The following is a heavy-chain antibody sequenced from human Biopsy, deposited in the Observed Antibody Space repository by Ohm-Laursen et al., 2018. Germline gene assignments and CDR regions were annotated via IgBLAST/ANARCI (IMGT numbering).Heavy chain of an antibody. J-gene: IGHJ1*01. CDR1: GGTFSNYG. CDR2: NIPILGTG. Sequence: SVKVSCKAPGGTFSNYGVNWVRQAPGQGLEWLGGNIPILGTGNYAQKFQDRVTVAADTCTSTATMELRSLRSDDTAVYYCATKLTGYFHHWGQGTLVIVSS. CDR3: ATKLTGYFHH. D-gene: IGHD3-9*01. V-gene: IGHV1-69*06.